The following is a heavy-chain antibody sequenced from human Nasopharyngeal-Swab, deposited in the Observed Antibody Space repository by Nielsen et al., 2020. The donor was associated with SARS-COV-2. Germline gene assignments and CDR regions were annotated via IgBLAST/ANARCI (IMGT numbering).Heavy chain of an antibody. CDR1: GFTFSNYY. Sequence: GESLKISCAASGFTFSNYYMVWVRQAPGKGLEWVAAISGSGDISGSGGSTYYADSVKGRFTISRDNSKNTLSLQMNGLGAEDTAVYYCAKDLRGPYFFWGQGTLVTVSS. J-gene: IGHJ4*02. CDR3: AKDLRGPYFF. D-gene: IGHD2/OR15-2a*01. V-gene: IGHV3-23*01. CDR2: ISGSGDISGSGGST.